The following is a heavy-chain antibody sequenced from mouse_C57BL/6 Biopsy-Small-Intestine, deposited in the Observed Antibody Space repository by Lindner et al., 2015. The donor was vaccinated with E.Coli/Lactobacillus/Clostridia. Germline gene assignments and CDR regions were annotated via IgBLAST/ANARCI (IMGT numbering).Heavy chain of an antibody. J-gene: IGHJ3*01. V-gene: IGHV1-80*01. D-gene: IGHD2-3*01. Sequence: QLQESGAELVKPGASVKISCKASGYAFSSYWMNWVKQRPGKGLEWIGQIYPGDGDTNYNGKFKGKATLTADKSSSTAYMHLSSLTSEDSAVYFCARWGGYYGAWFAYWGQGTLVTVSA. CDR2: IYPGDGDT. CDR1: GYAFSSYW. CDR3: ARWGGYYGAWFAY.